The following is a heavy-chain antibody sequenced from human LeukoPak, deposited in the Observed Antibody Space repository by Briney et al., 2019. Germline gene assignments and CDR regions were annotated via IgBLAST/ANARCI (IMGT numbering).Heavy chain of an antibody. Sequence: GGSLRLSCAASGFTFSSYATSWVRQAPGKGLEWVSAISGSGGSTYYADSVKGRFTISRDNSKNTLYLQMNSLRAEDTAVYYCAKANAYYPSCSDYWGQGTLVTVSS. CDR1: GFTFSSYA. J-gene: IGHJ4*02. CDR3: AKANAYYPSCSDY. CDR2: ISGSGGST. V-gene: IGHV3-23*01. D-gene: IGHD2-2*01.